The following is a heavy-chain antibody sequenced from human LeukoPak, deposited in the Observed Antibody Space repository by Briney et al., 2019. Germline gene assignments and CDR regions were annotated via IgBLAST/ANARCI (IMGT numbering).Heavy chain of an antibody. D-gene: IGHD1-14*01. CDR1: EFTFSTYW. CDR3: ARGRNYFDY. Sequence: GGSLRLSCAASEFTFSTYWMTWVRQAPGKGLEWVSYISSSGSTIYYADSVKGRFTISRDNAKNSLYLQMNSLRAEDTAVYYCARGRNYFDYWGQGTLVTVSS. CDR2: ISSSGSTI. V-gene: IGHV3-48*04. J-gene: IGHJ4*02.